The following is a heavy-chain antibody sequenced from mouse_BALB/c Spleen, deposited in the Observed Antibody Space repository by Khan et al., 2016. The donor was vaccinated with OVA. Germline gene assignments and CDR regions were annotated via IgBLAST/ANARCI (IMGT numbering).Heavy chain of an antibody. CDR2: ISSGGSYT. J-gene: IGHJ3*01. CDR1: GFTFSTYG. CDR3: TRLDYYNDSEGFDY. Sequence: EVELVESGGDLVKPEGSLKLSCAASGFTFSTYGMSWVRQTPDKRLEWVATISSGGSYTYYPDSVQGRFTISRDNAKNTLYLHMSSLKSEDTAMFYCTRLDYYNDSEGFDYWGQGTLVTVSA. D-gene: IGHD1-1*01. V-gene: IGHV5-6*01.